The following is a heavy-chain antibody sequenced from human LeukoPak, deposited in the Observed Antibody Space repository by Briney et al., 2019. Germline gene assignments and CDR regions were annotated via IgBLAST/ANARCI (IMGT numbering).Heavy chain of an antibody. Sequence: SETLSLTCTVSGGSISSSSYYWGWIRQPPGKGLEWIGSIYYSGSTYYNPSLKSRVTISVDTSKNQFSLKLTSVTAADTAVYYCARVYYSNSYDYWYFDLWGRGTLVTVSS. CDR3: ARVYYSNSYDYWYFDL. CDR1: GGSISSSSYY. CDR2: IYYSGST. J-gene: IGHJ2*01. D-gene: IGHD6-13*01. V-gene: IGHV4-39*07.